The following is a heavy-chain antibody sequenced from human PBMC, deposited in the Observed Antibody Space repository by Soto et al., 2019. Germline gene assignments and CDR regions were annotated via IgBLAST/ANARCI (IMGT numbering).Heavy chain of an antibody. V-gene: IGHV3-74*01. CDR3: ARGGRYRENYYFGMDV. Sequence: EVQLVESGGGLVQPGGSLKLSCAASGFSLSNNWMHWVRQDPEEGLVWVSRINSDGRSTSYADSVKGRFTISRDNAKNTLYLHMDSLRAEDTAVYYCARGGRYRENYYFGMDVWGQGTTVTVSS. D-gene: IGHD1-26*01. CDR1: GFSLSNNW. CDR2: INSDGRST. J-gene: IGHJ6*02.